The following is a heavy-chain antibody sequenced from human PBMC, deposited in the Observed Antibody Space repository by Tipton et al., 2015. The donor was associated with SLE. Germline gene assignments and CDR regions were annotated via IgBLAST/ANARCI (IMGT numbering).Heavy chain of an antibody. CDR2: INHSGST. J-gene: IGHJ5*02. V-gene: IGHV4-34*01. Sequence: TLSLTCAVYGGSFSDYYWSWIRQPPGKGLEWIGEINHSGSTNFNPSLKSRVTISVDTSKNQFSLRLSSVTAADTAMYYCARDRTTVVRDWFDPWGQGTLVTVSS. CDR1: GGSFSDYY. D-gene: IGHD4-23*01. CDR3: ARDRTTVVRDWFDP.